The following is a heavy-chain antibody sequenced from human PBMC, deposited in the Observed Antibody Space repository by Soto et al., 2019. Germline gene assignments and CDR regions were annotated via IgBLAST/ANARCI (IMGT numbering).Heavy chain of an antibody. Sequence: SETLSLTCTVSGGSISSSSYYWGWIRQPPGKGLEWIGSIYYSGSTYYNPSLKSRVTISVDTSKNQFSLKLSSVTAADTAVYYCARLPGQTPDYWGQGTLVTVSS. V-gene: IGHV4-39*01. CDR2: IYYSGST. CDR3: ARLPGQTPDY. CDR1: GGSISSSSYY. J-gene: IGHJ4*02.